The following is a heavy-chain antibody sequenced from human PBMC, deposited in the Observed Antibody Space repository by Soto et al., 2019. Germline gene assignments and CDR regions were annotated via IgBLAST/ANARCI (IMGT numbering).Heavy chain of an antibody. CDR1: GGSISSVGYY. D-gene: IGHD2-15*01. J-gene: IGHJ5*02. CDR2: IYYSGST. Sequence: PSETLSLTCTVSGGSISSVGYYWSWIRQHPGKGLEWIGYIYYSGSTYYNPSLKSRVTISVDTSKNQFSLKLSSVTAADTAVYYCARELRVAAGARWFDPWGQGTLVTVSS. V-gene: IGHV4-31*03. CDR3: ARELRVAAGARWFDP.